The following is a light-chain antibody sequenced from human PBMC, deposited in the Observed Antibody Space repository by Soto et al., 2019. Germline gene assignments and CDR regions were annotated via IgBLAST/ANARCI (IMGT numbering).Light chain of an antibody. CDR3: ATWDDSLSAYV. CDR2: TNN. V-gene: IGLV1-44*01. Sequence: QSALTQPPSASGTPGQRVTISCSGSSSNIGNNLVSWYQQLPGAAPKLLIYTNNQRPSGVPDRFSGSKSGSSASLAISGLQSEDEANYCCATWDDSLSAYVFGSGTKLTVL. J-gene: IGLJ1*01. CDR1: SSNIGNNL.